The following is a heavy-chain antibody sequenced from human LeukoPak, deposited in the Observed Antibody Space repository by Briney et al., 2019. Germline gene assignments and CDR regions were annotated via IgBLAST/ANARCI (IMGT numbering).Heavy chain of an antibody. Sequence: SQTLSLTCDVSGGSLSSGGYSWSWIRQPPGKGLEWIGYIYHSGSTYYNPSLKSRVTISVDRSKNQFSLKLSSVTAADTAVYYCAAMVRGVVDYWGQGTLVTVSS. CDR3: AAMVRGVVDY. CDR1: GGSLSSGGYS. D-gene: IGHD3-10*01. J-gene: IGHJ4*02. CDR2: IYHSGST. V-gene: IGHV4-30-2*01.